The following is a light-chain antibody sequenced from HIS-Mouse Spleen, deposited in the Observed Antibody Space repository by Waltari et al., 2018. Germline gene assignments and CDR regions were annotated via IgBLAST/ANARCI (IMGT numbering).Light chain of an antibody. J-gene: IGKJ4*01. Sequence: DIQMTQSPSSLSSSVGDRVTITCRASQGISSWLAWYQQKPAKAPKSLIYAASSLQSGGPSRFSGSGSGTDFTLTISSLQPEDFYYCQQYNSYPLTFGGGTKVEIK. V-gene: IGKV1D-16*01. CDR2: AAS. CDR1: QGISSW. CDR3: QQYNSYPLT.